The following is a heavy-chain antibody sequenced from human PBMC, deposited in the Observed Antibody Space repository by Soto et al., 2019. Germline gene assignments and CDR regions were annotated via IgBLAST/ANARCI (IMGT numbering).Heavy chain of an antibody. J-gene: IGHJ4*02. CDR2: IEQDGSDK. D-gene: IGHD3-3*02. CDR1: GFTFSSHW. CDR3: ASSAHSIIFDC. Sequence: EVQLVESGGGLVQPGGSLRLSCAASGFTFSSHWMGWVRQAPGKGLEWVANIEQDGSDKYYVDSVKGRFTISRDNAKNSLYLQMNDLRAEDAAVYFCASSAHSIIFDCWGQGTLATVSS. V-gene: IGHV3-7*01.